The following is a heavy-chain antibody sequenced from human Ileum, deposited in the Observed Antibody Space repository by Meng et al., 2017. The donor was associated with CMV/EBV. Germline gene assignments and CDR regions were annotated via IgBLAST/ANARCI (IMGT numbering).Heavy chain of an antibody. D-gene: IGHD6-13*01. V-gene: IGHV1-8*02. CDR2: MNPNSGNT. Sequence: ASVKVSCKASGYTFTGYYMHWVRQAPGQGLEWMGWMNPNSGNTGYAQKFQGRVTMTRNTSISTAYMELSSLRSEDTAVYYCARGTYLAAAGTSNYYGMDVWGQGTTVTVSS. J-gene: IGHJ6*02. CDR1: GYTFTGYY. CDR3: ARGTYLAAAGTSNYYGMDV.